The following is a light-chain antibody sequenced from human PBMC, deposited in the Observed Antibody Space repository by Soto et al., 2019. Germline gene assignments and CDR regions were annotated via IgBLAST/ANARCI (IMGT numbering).Light chain of an antibody. J-gene: IGKJ4*01. V-gene: IGKV1-9*01. Sequence: DIQMTQSPSSLSASVGDRVTITCQATQDISNHLNWYQQKPGKAPNLLIYAASTLQSGVPSRFSGSGSGTEFTLTISSLQPEDFATYSCQQLNSYPLTFGGGTKVDIK. CDR1: QDISNH. CDR3: QQLNSYPLT. CDR2: AAS.